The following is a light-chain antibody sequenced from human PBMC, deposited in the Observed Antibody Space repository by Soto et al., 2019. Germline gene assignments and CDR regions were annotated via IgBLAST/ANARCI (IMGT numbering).Light chain of an antibody. CDR3: HQYDPSPLT. V-gene: IGKV1-5*03. CDR1: QSLSDW. J-gene: IGKJ4*01. Sequence: DIQLTQSPSTLSASVGDRVTITCRASQSLSDWLAWYQQIPGTAPKLLIYRASSLEDGVPSRFGGSGSRKESTLPTSLPHHDVLATYSAHQYDPSPLTFGGGTKVEIK. CDR2: RAS.